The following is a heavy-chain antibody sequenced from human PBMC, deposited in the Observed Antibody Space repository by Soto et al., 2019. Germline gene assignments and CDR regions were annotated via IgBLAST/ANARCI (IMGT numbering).Heavy chain of an antibody. Sequence: EVQLVESGGVVVQPGGSLRLSCAASGFTFDAYTMHWVRQAPGKGLEWVSLISWDGGSTYYADSVKGRFTISRDNSKNSLYLQMNSLRTEDTALYYCAKDMRQVVTAISVDYWGQGTLVTVSS. CDR1: GFTFDAYT. D-gene: IGHD2-21*02. CDR2: ISWDGGST. CDR3: AKDMRQVVTAISVDY. V-gene: IGHV3-43*01. J-gene: IGHJ4*02.